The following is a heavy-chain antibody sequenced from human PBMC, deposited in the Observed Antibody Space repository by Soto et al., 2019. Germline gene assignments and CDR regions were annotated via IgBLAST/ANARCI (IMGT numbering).Heavy chain of an antibody. CDR2: INHSGST. J-gene: IGHJ6*03. Sequence: QVQLQQWGAGLLKPSETLSLTCAVYGGSFSGYYWSWIRQPPGKGLEWIGEINHSGSTNYNPSLKSRVTISVDTSKNQSSLKLSSVTAADTAVYYCARTQIYCSSTSCYARGGYMDVWGKGTTVTVSS. V-gene: IGHV4-34*01. CDR1: GGSFSGYY. D-gene: IGHD2-2*01. CDR3: ARTQIYCSSTSCYARGGYMDV.